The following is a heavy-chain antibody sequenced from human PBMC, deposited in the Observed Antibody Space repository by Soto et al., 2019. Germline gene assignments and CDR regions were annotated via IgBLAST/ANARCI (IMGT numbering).Heavy chain of an antibody. D-gene: IGHD4-17*01. Sequence: PGGSLRLSCAASGFTFSNYAMSWVRQAPGKGLEWVSGISDSGGSTYYADSVKGRFTISRDKSKNTLYLQMNSLRADDTAVYYWAKDRYGDYGGVDYWGQGILVTVSS. CDR1: GFTFSNYA. V-gene: IGHV3-23*01. CDR3: AKDRYGDYGGVDY. CDR2: ISDSGGST. J-gene: IGHJ4*02.